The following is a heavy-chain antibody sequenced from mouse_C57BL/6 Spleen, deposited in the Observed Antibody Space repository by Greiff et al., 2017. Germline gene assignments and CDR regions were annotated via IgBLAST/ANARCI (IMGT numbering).Heavy chain of an antibody. V-gene: IGHV1-26*01. CDR1: GYTFTDYY. Sequence: VQLQQSGPELVKPGASVKISCKASGYTFTDYYMNWVKQSHGKSLEWIGDINPNNGGTSYNQKFKGKATLTVDKSSSTAYMELRSLTSEDSAVYYCARSLYDYEAWFAYWGQGTLVTVSA. CDR2: INPNNGGT. D-gene: IGHD2-4*01. J-gene: IGHJ3*01. CDR3: ARSLYDYEAWFAY.